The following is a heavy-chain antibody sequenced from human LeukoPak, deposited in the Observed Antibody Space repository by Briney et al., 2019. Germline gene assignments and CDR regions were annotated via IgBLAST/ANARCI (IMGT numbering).Heavy chain of an antibody. CDR1: GGSFSGYY. Sequence: SETLSLTCAVYGGSFSGYYWSWIRQPPGKGLEWIGEINHSVSTNYNPSLKSRVTISVDTSKNQFSLKLSSRTASDTASYYCARARLTGFWFGELLVAYYYYGMDVWGQGTTVTVSS. CDR3: ARARLTGFWFGELLVAYYYYGMDV. J-gene: IGHJ6*02. D-gene: IGHD3-10*01. V-gene: IGHV4-34*01. CDR2: INHSVST.